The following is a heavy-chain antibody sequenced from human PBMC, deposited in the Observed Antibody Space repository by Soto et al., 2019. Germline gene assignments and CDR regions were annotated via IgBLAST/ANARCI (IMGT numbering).Heavy chain of an antibody. Sequence: QVQLVQSGAEVKKPGASVKVSCKTSGYTFTSYDISWVRQAPGQGLEWMGWISTYNGNTNHAQRLQGRVSMTTDTSIRTAYMELGCLRCDETGLYYCARDNGQWMVNDWGEGTLLTVSP. V-gene: IGHV1-18*01. D-gene: IGHD6-19*01. CDR3: ARDNGQWMVND. CDR1: GYTFTSYD. CDR2: ISTYNGNT. J-gene: IGHJ4*02.